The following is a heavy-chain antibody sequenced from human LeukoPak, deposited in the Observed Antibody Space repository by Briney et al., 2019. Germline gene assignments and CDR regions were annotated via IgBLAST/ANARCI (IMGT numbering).Heavy chain of an antibody. J-gene: IGHJ6*03. CDR2: INPNSGGT. CDR3: ARGHLAVTTTISTQSYYYYYMDV. D-gene: IGHD6-19*01. V-gene: IGHV1-2*02. CDR1: GYTFIDYH. Sequence: EASVKVSCKASGYTFIDYHMHWVRQAPGQGLEWMGWINPNSGGTNYAQKFQGRVTMTRDTSISTAYMELSRLRSDDTAVYYCARGHLAVTTTISTQSYYYYYMDVWGKGTTVTVSS.